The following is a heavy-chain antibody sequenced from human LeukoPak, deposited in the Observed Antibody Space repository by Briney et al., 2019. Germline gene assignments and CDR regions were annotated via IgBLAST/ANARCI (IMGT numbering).Heavy chain of an antibody. V-gene: IGHV4-59*01. Sequence: SETLSLTCTVSGGSISSYYWSWIRQPPGKGLEWIGYIYYSGSTNYNPSLKSRVTISVDTSKNQFSLKLSSVTAAETAVYYCAREGRYRYGYNKYHSYMGIWGKGTTVTVSS. CDR1: GGSISSYY. D-gene: IGHD5-24*01. CDR2: IYYSGST. CDR3: AREGRYRYGYNKYHSYMGI. J-gene: IGHJ6*03.